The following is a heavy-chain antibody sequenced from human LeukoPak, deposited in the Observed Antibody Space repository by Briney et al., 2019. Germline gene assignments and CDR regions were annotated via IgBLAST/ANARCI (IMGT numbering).Heavy chain of an antibody. V-gene: IGHV3-73*01. J-gene: IGHJ3*02. D-gene: IGHD3-22*01. CDR1: GFTFSSYG. Sequence: GGSLRLSCAASGFTFSSYGMHWVRQAPGKGLEWVGRIRSKAHSYATAYAASVKGRFTISRDDSKNTAYLQMNSLKTEDTAVYYCTRHGGRDYYDSSEDAFDIWGQGTMVIVSS. CDR2: IRSKAHSYAT. CDR3: TRHGGRDYYDSSEDAFDI.